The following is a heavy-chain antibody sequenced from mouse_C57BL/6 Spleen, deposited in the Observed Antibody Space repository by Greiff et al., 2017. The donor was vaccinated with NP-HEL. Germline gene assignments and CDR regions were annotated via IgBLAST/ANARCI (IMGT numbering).Heavy chain of an antibody. J-gene: IGHJ4*01. CDR3: ARLTYYYAMDY. CDR2: INPGSGGT. V-gene: IGHV1-54*01. D-gene: IGHD4-1*01. CDR1: GYAFTNYL. Sequence: QVQLQQSGAELVRPGPSVKVSCKASGYAFTNYLIEWVKQRPGQGLEWIGVINPGSGGTNYNEKFKGKATLTADKSSSTAYMQLSSLTSEDSAVYFCARLTYYYAMDYWGQGTSVTVSS.